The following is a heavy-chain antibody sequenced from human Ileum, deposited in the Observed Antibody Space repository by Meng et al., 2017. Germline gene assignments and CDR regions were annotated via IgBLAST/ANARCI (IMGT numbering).Heavy chain of an antibody. CDR3: AREFYVDTAMVIDS. CDR2: IYYDGNT. CDR1: GGSLTSVNTQ. J-gene: IGHJ4*02. V-gene: IGHV4-30-4*01. Sequence: QVQLQESGPGLVKPPQTLSLTCPVSGGSLTSVNTQWSWIRQSPGKGPEYIGYIYYDGNTYYNPSLKSRLIITIDTSRNEFSLRLNSVTAADTAVYYCAREFYVDTAMVIDSWGQGTLVTVYS. D-gene: IGHD5-18*01.